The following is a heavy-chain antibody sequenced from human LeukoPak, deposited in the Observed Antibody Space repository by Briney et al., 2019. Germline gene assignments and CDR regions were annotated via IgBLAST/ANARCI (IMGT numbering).Heavy chain of an antibody. J-gene: IGHJ6*02. V-gene: IGHV3-74*01. CDR1: GFTFSSYW. Sequence: GRSLRLSCAASGFTFSSYWMHWVLQSPGKGLVWLSRINSDGSNTRYADSVKGRFTISRDNAKNTLYLQMNSLRAEDTAVYHCARGVSSTWNNGMDVWGHGTTVTVSS. CDR3: ARGVSSTWNNGMDV. D-gene: IGHD1/OR15-1a*01. CDR2: INSDGSNT.